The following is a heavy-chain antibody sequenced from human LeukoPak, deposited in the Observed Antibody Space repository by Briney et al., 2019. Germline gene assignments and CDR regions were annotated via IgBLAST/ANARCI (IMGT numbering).Heavy chain of an antibody. V-gene: IGHV3-23*01. Sequence: GGSLRLSCADSGFTFHGYPMTWVRQAPGKGLEWVSTISGSGLSTYYADSVKGRFSISRDNSNQTLYLQMSSVRADDTAVYYCARGQGVVGATTRGYFGYWGQGALVTVSS. CDR3: ARGQGVVGATTRGYFGY. CDR2: ISGSGLST. D-gene: IGHD1-26*01. CDR1: GFTFHGYP. J-gene: IGHJ4*02.